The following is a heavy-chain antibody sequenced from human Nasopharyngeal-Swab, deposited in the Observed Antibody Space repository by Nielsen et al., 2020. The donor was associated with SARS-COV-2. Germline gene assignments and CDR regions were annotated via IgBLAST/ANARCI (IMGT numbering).Heavy chain of an antibody. CDR3: AKGLRNWFDP. Sequence: GESLKISCAASGFTFSSYAMRWVRQAPGKGLEWVSVIYSGGSSTYYADSVKGRFTISRDNSKTTLYLQMNSLRAEDTAVYYCAKGLRNWFDPWGQGTLVTVSS. V-gene: IGHV3-23*03. CDR2: IYSGGSST. CDR1: GFTFSSYA. J-gene: IGHJ5*02.